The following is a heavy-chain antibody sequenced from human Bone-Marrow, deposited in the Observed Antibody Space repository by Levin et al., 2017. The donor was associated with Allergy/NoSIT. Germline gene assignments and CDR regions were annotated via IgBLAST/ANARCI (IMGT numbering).Heavy chain of an antibody. CDR2: IWDDSSYE. CDR3: ARDSRTGYSFYFDD. V-gene: IGHV3-33*01. Sequence: AGESLKISCAASGFNFYSHGIHWVRQAPGKGLEWVAVIWDDSSYENYADSVRGRFTISRDNSKNTVYLQMNSLRGEDTAVYYCARDSRTGYSFYFDDWGQGTLVTVSS. J-gene: IGHJ4*02. D-gene: IGHD3-9*01. CDR1: GFNFYSHG.